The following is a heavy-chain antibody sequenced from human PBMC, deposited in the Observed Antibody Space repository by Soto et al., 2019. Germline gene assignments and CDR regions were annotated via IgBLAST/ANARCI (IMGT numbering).Heavy chain of an antibody. J-gene: IGHJ4*02. D-gene: IGHD2-2*01. CDR1: GGSISSSSYY. CDR2: IYYSGST. CDR3: ARHSGPAVDY. Sequence: QLQLQESGPGLAKPSETLSLACTVSGGSISSSSYYWGWIRQPPGKGMEWVGSIYYSGSTYYNPSLKSRVTISVDTSKNRSSLKLSSVTAADTAVYDCARHSGPAVDYWGPGTLVTVSS. V-gene: IGHV4-39*01.